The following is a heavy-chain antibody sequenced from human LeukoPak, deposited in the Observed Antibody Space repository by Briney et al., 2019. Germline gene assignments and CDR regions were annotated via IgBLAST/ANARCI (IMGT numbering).Heavy chain of an antibody. D-gene: IGHD3-9*01. V-gene: IGHV3-74*01. CDR2: INSDGSST. CDR3: ARDRLDILTGYYYFDY. Sequence: GGSLRLSCAASGFTFSSYWMHWVRQAPGKGLVWVSPINSDGSSTSYADSVKGRFTISRDNAKNTLYLQMNSLRAEDTAVYYCARDRLDILTGYYYFDYWGQGTLVTVSS. CDR1: GFTFSSYW. J-gene: IGHJ4*02.